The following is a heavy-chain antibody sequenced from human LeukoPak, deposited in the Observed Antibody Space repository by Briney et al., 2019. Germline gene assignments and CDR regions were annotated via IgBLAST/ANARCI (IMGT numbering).Heavy chain of an antibody. V-gene: IGHV4-61*01. CDR1: GGSVSSGTYY. J-gene: IGHJ3*02. CDR3: ARGASGSSLSGFDI. CDR2: ISTSGST. D-gene: IGHD1-26*01. Sequence: SETLSLTCTVSGGSVSSGTYYWSWIRQPPGKGLQWIGHISTSGSTNYSPSLKSRATMSIDTSKNQFSLNLSSVTAADTAVYYCARGASGSSLSGFDIWGQGTMVTVSS.